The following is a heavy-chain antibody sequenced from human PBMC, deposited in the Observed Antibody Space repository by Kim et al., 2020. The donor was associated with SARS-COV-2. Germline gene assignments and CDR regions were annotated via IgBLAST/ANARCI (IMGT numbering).Heavy chain of an antibody. V-gene: IGHV3-74*01. CDR2: ST. CDR3: ARGGSGSLDY. D-gene: IGHD3-16*01. J-gene: IGHJ4*02. Sequence: STSYADSLTGRVTISRDNAQTTLYRQMNSLGAEDTAVYYCARGGSGSLDYWGEGTLVTVSS.